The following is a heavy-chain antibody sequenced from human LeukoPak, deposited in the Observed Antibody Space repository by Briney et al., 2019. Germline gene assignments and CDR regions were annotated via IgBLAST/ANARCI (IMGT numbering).Heavy chain of an antibody. J-gene: IGHJ6*02. V-gene: IGHV4-59*01. CDR3: AGQGQIRMDV. CDR2: IYYSGST. Sequence: SETLSLTCTVSGGSISSFYWSWIRQPPGKGLEWTGYIYYSGSTNYNPSLKSRVTISVDTSINQFSLKLSSVTAADTAVYYCAGQGQIRMDVWGRGTTDSVCS. CDR1: GGSISSFY.